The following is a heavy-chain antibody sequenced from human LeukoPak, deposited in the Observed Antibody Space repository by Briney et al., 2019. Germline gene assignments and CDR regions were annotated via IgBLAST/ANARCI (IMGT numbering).Heavy chain of an antibody. D-gene: IGHD3-22*01. CDR2: ISYDGSDK. V-gene: IGHV3-30*03. J-gene: IGHJ4*02. CDR1: GFIFNNYG. Sequence: GESLRLSCAASGFIFNNYGMHWVRQAPGKGLEWVALISYDGSDKYYADSVKGRFTISRDQSKNTLYLQMNSLRAEDTAVYYCATPNYYDSSGYYYWGQGTLVTVSS. CDR3: ATPNYYDSSGYYY.